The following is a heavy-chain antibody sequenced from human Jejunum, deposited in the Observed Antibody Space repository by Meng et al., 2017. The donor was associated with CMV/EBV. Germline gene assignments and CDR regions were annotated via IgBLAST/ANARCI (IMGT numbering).Heavy chain of an antibody. CDR3: ATGVADFEY. V-gene: IGHV1-8*01. CDR2: MNPNRGTT. D-gene: IGHD6-19*01. Sequence: QVQLVQLGAEVKKPGASVKVSCKASGYTFTSYDINGVRQGTGQGLEWMGWMNPNRGTTGYAQKFQGRVTMTRNISKSTAYMDLSSLRSEDTAVYYCATGVADFEYWGQGTLVTVSS. J-gene: IGHJ4*02. CDR1: GYTFTSYD.